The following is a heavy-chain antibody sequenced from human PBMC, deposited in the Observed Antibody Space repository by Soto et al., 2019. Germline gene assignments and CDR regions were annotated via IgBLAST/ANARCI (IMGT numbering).Heavy chain of an antibody. CDR2: IIPIFGTA. CDR3: ASQDGYKDLVY. D-gene: IGHD5-12*01. V-gene: IGHV1-69*06. CDR1: GGTFSSYA. J-gene: IGHJ4*02. Sequence: GASVKVSCKASGGTFSSYAISWVRQAPGQGLEWMGGIIPIFGTANYAQKFQGRVTITADKSTSTAYMELSSLRSEDTAVYYCASQDGYKDLVYWGQGTQVTVSS.